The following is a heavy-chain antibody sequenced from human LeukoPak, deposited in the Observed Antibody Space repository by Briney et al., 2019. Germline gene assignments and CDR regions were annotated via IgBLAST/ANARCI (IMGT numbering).Heavy chain of an antibody. CDR2: ISYDGSNK. J-gene: IGHJ4*02. Sequence: GGSLRLSCAASGFTFSSYAMHWVRQAPGKGLEWVAVISYDGSNKYYADSVKGRFTISRDNSKNTLYLQMNSLRAEDTAVYYCARGPSPSSYFDYWGQGTLVTVSS. V-gene: IGHV3-30*04. CDR3: ARGPSPSSYFDY. CDR1: GFTFSSYA.